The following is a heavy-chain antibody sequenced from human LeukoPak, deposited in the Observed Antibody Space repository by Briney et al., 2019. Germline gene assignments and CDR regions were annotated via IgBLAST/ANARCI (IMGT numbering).Heavy chain of an antibody. V-gene: IGHV6-1*01. D-gene: IGHD3-16*02. CDR1: GDSVSSNSAA. J-gene: IGHJ4*02. Sequence: SQTLSLTCAISGDSVSSNSAAWNWIRQSPSRGLEWLGRTYYRSKWYNDYAVSVKSRITINPDTSKNQFSLQLNSVTPEDTAVYYCARGSLLWDDYVWGGDRYTSSSFDYWGQGTLVTVSS. CDR2: TYYRSKWYN. CDR3: ARGSLLWDDYVWGGDRYTSSSFDY.